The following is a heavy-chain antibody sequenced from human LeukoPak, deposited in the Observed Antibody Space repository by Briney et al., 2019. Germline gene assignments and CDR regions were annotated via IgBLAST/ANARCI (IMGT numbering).Heavy chain of an antibody. D-gene: IGHD1-26*01. CDR3: ARRGSISTYY. CDR1: GGSFSGYY. CDR2: INHSGST. J-gene: IGHJ4*02. V-gene: IGHV4-34*01. Sequence: PSETLSLTCAVYGGSFSGYYWSWIRQPPGKGLEWIGEINHSGSTNYNPSLKSRVTISVDMSKNQFSLKLSSVTAADTALYYCARRGSISTYYWGQGTLVTVSS.